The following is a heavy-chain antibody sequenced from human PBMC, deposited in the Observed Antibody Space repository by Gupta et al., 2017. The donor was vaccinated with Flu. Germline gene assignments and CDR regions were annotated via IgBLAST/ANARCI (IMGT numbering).Heavy chain of an antibody. CDR2: SSGSCGST. CDR1: GFPFSSSA. D-gene: IGHD3-22*01. Sequence: VQLLESGGGLVQPGGSLRLSCAASGFPFSSSALRGVRKAPGKGLTGVSASSGSCGSTYYGDAVKGRFTISRDNSKNTLYLQMNSLRAEYTAVYYCAKRAVYYYDTHWYFDLWGRGTLVTVSS. J-gene: IGHJ2*01. CDR3: AKRAVYYYDTHWYFDL. V-gene: IGHV3-23*01.